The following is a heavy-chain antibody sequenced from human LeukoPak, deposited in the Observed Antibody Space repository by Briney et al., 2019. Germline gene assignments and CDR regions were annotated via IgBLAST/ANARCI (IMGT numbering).Heavy chain of an antibody. V-gene: IGHV3-11*01. D-gene: IGHD3-22*01. CDR2: ISSSGSTI. CDR1: GFTFSDYY. CDR3: ARGDPYDSSGYYRGLGAFDI. Sequence: GGSLRLSCAASGFTFSDYYMSWIRQAPGKGLEWISYISSSGSTIYYADSVKGRFTISRDNAKNSLYLQMNSLRAEDTAVYYCARGDPYDSSGYYRGLGAFDIWGQGTMVTVYS. J-gene: IGHJ3*02.